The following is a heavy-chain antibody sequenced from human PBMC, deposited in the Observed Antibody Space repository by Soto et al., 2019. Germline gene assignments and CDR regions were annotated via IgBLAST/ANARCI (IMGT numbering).Heavy chain of an antibody. D-gene: IGHD2-2*02. V-gene: IGHV3-74*01. J-gene: IGHJ4*02. CDR3: ARGGVGRYCSSTSCYTWVFDY. CDR2: INSDGSST. Sequence: GGPLRFSCAATRLNFSSYAKSWVRQAQWKGLEWVSRINSDGSSTSYADSVKCRVTISRDNAKNTLYLQMNSLRAEDTAVYYCARGGVGRYCSSTSCYTWVFDYWGQGTLVTVSS. CDR1: RLNFSSYA.